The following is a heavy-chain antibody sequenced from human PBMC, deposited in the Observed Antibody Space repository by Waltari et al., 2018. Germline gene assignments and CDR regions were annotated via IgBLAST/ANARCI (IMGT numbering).Heavy chain of an antibody. CDR2: IKSKTDGGTT. J-gene: IGHJ4*02. Sequence: EVQVVESGGGLVKPGRSLRLSCAAPGFPSSDAWMIWVRQAPGQGLEWVGRIKSKTDGGTTEYAAPVKGRFIISRDDSENTLYLQMNSLKMEDTAVYYCAANRGNSCYGHWGQGTLVTVSS. CDR3: AANRGNSCYGH. CDR1: GFPSSDAW. D-gene: IGHD2-15*01. V-gene: IGHV3-15*01.